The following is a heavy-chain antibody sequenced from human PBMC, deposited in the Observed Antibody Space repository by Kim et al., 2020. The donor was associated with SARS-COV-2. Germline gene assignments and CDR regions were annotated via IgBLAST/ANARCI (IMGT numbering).Heavy chain of an antibody. D-gene: IGHD2-2*01. CDR2: ISWNSGSI. J-gene: IGHJ5*02. Sequence: GGSLRLSCAASGFTFGDYAMHWVRQAPGKGLEWVSGISWNSGSIGYADSVKDRFTISRDNAKNFLYLQMNSLRAEDTAGGGGGSDSSSVSLVWFDPWG. CDR1: GFTFGDYA. V-gene: IGHV3-9*01. CDR3: GSDSSSVSLVWFDP.